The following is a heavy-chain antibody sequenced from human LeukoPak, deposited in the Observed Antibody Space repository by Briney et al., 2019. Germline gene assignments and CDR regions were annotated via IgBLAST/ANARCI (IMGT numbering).Heavy chain of an antibody. CDR2: ISGSGGST. CDR1: GFSFSDYA. CDR3: AKETTSRYYDILTGPTGGFDY. V-gene: IGHV3-23*01. J-gene: IGHJ4*02. Sequence: GGSLRLSCAASGFSFSDYAMSWVRQSPGKGLEWVSAISGSGGSTYYADSVRGRFTISRDNSKNTLYLQMNSLRAEDTAVYYCAKETTSRYYDILTGPTGGFDYWGQGTLVTVSS. D-gene: IGHD3-9*01.